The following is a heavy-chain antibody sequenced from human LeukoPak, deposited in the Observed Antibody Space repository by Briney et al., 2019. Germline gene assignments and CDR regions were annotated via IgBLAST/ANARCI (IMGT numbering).Heavy chain of an antibody. D-gene: IGHD2-2*02. Sequence: SETLSLTCTVSGGSISSCYWSWIRQPPGKGLEWIGYIYYSGSTNYNPSLKSRVTISVDTSKNQFSLKLSSVTAADTAVYYCARGPLHCSSTSCYSRANWYFDLWGRGTLVTVSS. CDR2: IYYSGST. CDR3: ARGPLHCSSTSCYSRANWYFDL. V-gene: IGHV4-59*12. J-gene: IGHJ2*01. CDR1: GGSISSCY.